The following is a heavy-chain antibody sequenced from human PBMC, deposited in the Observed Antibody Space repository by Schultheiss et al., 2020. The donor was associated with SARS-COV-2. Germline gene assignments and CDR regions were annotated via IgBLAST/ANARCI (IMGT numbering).Heavy chain of an antibody. J-gene: IGHJ6*02. D-gene: IGHD6-19*01. CDR3: ASIAVAGKYYYGMDV. V-gene: IGHV3-30*07. CDR1: GFTFSSYA. Sequence: GGSLRLSCAASGFTFSSYAMHWVRQAPGKGLEWVAVISYDGSNKYYADSVKGRFTISRDNSKNTLYLQMNSLRAEDTAVYYCASIAVAGKYYYGMDVWGQGTTVTVSS. CDR2: ISYDGSNK.